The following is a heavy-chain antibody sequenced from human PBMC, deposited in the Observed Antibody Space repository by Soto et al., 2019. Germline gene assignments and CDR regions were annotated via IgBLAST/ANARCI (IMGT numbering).Heavy chain of an antibody. CDR1: GGSISSGGYY. Sequence: QVQLQESGPGLVQPSQTLSLICTVSGGSISSGGYYWSWIRQHPGKGLEWIGYIYDSGSTNYNPSLKSRVAMSVDTSKNQFSLNLSSVTAADTAVYYCATPRGESSSYYDYWGQGTLVTVSS. V-gene: IGHV4-31*03. D-gene: IGHD6-13*01. J-gene: IGHJ4*02. CDR3: ATPRGESSSYYDY. CDR2: IYDSGST.